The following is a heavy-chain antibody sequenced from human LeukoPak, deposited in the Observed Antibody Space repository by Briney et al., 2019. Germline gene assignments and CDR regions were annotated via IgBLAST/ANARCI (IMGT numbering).Heavy chain of an antibody. Sequence: GASVKVSFKASGYSFTSYSISWVRQAPGQGLEWMGGISAYNGNTVSAQKVKGRVTMATDTSTSTAYMELRSLKSDDTAVYYCARASYCSDGSCYSDYWGQGTLVTVSS. CDR1: GYSFTSYS. CDR2: ISAYNGNT. D-gene: IGHD2-15*01. CDR3: ARASYCSDGSCYSDY. V-gene: IGHV1-18*04. J-gene: IGHJ4*02.